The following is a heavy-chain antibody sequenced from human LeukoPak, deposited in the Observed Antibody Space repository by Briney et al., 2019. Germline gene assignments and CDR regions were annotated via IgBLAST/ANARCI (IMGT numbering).Heavy chain of an antibody. D-gene: IGHD3-16*02. CDR3: AKGTTYYDYVWGSYRSYYFDY. Sequence: GGSLRLSCAASGFTFSSYWMHWVRQAPGKGLVWVSRINSDGSSTSYADSVKGRFTISRDNAKNTLYLQMNSLRAEDTAVYYCAKGTTYYDYVWGSYRSYYFDYWGQGTLVTVSS. V-gene: IGHV3-74*01. CDR1: GFTFSSYW. J-gene: IGHJ4*02. CDR2: INSDGSST.